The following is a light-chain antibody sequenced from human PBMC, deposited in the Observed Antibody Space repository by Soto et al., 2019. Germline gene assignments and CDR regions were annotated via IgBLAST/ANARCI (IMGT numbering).Light chain of an antibody. J-gene: IGKJ2*01. CDR1: QSGSSSY. CDR3: QQYGTSPYT. CDR2: AAS. V-gene: IGKV3-20*01. Sequence: EIVLTQSPGTLSLSPGEGATLSCRASQSGSSSYLAWFQQKPGQAPRILIYAASSRATGVPDRFSGSGSGTDFTLTISRXXXXXXXXYYCQQYGTSPYTFGQGTKXXXX.